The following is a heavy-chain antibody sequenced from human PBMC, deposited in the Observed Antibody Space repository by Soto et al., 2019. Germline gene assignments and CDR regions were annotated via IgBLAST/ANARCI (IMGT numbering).Heavy chain of an antibody. V-gene: IGHV4-31*03. CDR1: GGSISSGGYY. CDR3: ARWLLYHLLSCWFDP. CDR2: IYYSGST. D-gene: IGHD2-2*01. J-gene: IGHJ5*02. Sequence: QVQLQESGPGLVKPSQTLSLTCTVSGGSISSGGYYWSWIRQHPGKGLEWIGYIYYSGSTYYNPSFKSRVTLSVDTSKNQFYLKLSSVTAADNAVYYCARWLLYHLLSCWFDPWGQGTLVTVSS.